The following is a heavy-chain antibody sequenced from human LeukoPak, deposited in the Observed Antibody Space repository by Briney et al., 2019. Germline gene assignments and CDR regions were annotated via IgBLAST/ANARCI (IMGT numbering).Heavy chain of an antibody. V-gene: IGHV3-23*01. CDR1: RFTFSTYA. CDR3: AKATGTLGN. J-gene: IGHJ4*02. D-gene: IGHD1-1*01. Sequence: GGSLRLSCAASRFTFSTYAMSWVRQAPGKGLEWVSTISSSDGSTYYADSVKGRFTISRDTSKNTLYLQMTSLTAEDTATYYCAKATGTLGNWGQGTLVTVSS. CDR2: ISSSDGST.